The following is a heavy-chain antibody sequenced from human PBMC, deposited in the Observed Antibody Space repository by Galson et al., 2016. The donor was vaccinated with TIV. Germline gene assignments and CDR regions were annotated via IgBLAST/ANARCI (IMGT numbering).Heavy chain of an antibody. CDR1: GDSIINGTYY. J-gene: IGHJ5*02. V-gene: IGHV4-61*02. CDR3: SKYDRSSFWFDP. Sequence: TLSLTCAVSGDSIINGTYYWNWIRQASGKGLEWIGRIYSSGSTKYNPSLNSRVTISMDTSKNQFSLKLSSVTAADTAVYYCSKYDRSSFWFDPWGQGILVTVSS. D-gene: IGHD3-22*01. CDR2: IYSSGST.